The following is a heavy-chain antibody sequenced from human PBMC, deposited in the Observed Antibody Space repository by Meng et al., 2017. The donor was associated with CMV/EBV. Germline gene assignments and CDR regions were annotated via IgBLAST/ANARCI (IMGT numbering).Heavy chain of an antibody. CDR3: ARDYCSSTSCGNYYYYGMDV. CDR2: IIPILGIA. Sequence: SVKVSCKASGGTFSSYTISWVRQAPGQGLEWMGRIIPILGIANYAQKFQGRVTITADKSTSTAYMELSSLRSEDTAVYYCARDYCSSTSCGNYYYYGMDVWGQGTTVTVSS. V-gene: IGHV1-69*04. CDR1: GGTFSSYT. D-gene: IGHD2-2*01. J-gene: IGHJ6*02.